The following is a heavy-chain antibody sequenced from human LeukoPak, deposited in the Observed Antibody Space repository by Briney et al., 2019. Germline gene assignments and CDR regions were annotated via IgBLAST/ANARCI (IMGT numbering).Heavy chain of an antibody. V-gene: IGHV4-59*01. J-gene: IGHJ6*02. D-gene: IGHD4-11*01. CDR2: IYYSGST. Sequence: SETLSLTCTVSGGSISSYYWSWIRQPPGKGLEWIGYIYYSGSTNYNPPLKSRVTISVDTSENQFSLKLSSVTAADTAVYYCARDRDSNYGRGYYGMDVWGQGTTVTVSS. CDR3: ARDRDSNYGRGYYGMDV. CDR1: GGSISSYY.